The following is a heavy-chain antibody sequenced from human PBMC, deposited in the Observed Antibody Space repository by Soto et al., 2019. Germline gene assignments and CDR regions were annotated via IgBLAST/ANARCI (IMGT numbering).Heavy chain of an antibody. Sequence: AAGKVCCKASGRRVSEYLMHWDQQAPGQGLWWMGIINPRRDIRNYGQKFQGRVTITRDTSTSRVYMDLSSLRYEDTAVYYCARHNSEKYGTPTASSWFHPWGHGTPVTVSS. V-gene: IGHV1-46*01. CDR1: GRRVSEYL. CDR3: ARHNSEKYGTPTASSWFHP. CDR2: INPRRDIR. D-gene: IGHD6-19*01. J-gene: IGHJ5*02.